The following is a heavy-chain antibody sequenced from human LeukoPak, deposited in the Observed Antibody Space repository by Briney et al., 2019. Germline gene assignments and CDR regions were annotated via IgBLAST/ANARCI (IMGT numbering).Heavy chain of an antibody. CDR2: MNPNSGNT. CDR1: RYTFTSYD. Sequence: ASVKVSHMASRYTFTSYDINWVRQATGQGLGWMGWMNPNSGNTGSAQRFQGRITMTRDTSISTAYMELSSLRSEDTAVYYCARGPLVRLPSSFDPWGQGTLVTVSS. CDR3: ARGPLVRLPSSFDP. J-gene: IGHJ5*02. D-gene: IGHD3-16*02. V-gene: IGHV1-8*01.